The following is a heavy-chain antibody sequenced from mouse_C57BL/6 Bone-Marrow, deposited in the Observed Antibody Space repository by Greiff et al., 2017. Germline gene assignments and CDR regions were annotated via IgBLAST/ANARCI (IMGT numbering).Heavy chain of an antibody. CDR3: ARGGYDAWFAY. V-gene: IGHV1-82*01. CDR2: IYPGGGDT. CDR1: GYAFSSSW. Sequence: QVQLQQSGPELVKPGASVKISCKASGYAFSSSWMNWVKPRPGMGLEWIGRIYPGGGDTNYNGKFKGTATLTADKSSSTAYMQLSSLTSEDSAVYFCARGGYDAWFAYWGKGTLVTVSA. D-gene: IGHD2-2*01. J-gene: IGHJ3*01.